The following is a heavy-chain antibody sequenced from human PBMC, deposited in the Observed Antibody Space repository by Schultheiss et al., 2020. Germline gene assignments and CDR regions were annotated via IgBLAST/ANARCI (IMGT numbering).Heavy chain of an antibody. Sequence: GESLKISCKGSGYSSTSYWIGWVRQMPGKGLEWMGIIYPGDSDTRYSPSFQGQVTISADKSISTAYLQWSSLKASDTAMYYCARATYYDFWSGSANWFDPCGQGTLVTVSS. J-gene: IGHJ5*02. CDR3: ARATYYDFWSGSANWFDP. V-gene: IGHV5-51*01. CDR1: GYSSTSYW. CDR2: IYPGDSDT. D-gene: IGHD3-3*01.